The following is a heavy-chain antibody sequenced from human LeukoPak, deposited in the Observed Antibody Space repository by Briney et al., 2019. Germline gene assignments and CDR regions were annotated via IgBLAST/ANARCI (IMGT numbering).Heavy chain of an antibody. CDR1: GFTFSSYG. CDR3: AKGWRYDSSGYLMVY. V-gene: IGHV3-33*06. Sequence: GGSLRLSCAASGFTFSSYGMHWVRQAPGKGLEWVAVIWYDGSNKYYADSVKGRFTISRDNSKNTLYLQMNSLRDEDTAVYYCAKGWRYDSSGYLMVYWGQGTLVTVSS. J-gene: IGHJ4*02. CDR2: IWYDGSNK. D-gene: IGHD3-22*01.